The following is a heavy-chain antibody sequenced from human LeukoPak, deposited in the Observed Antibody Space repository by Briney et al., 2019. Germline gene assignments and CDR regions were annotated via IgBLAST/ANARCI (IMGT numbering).Heavy chain of an antibody. Sequence: ASVNVSFTSSGYILTVHCNHCLRQAPGQGLEWMGWINPNSGGTNNAQKFQGRVTMTGGTSIRTAYMELRRLRPDATAVYYCPRSYGSGRRKVFATWGQGTRVTVSS. CDR3: PRSYGSGRRKVFAT. J-gene: IGHJ3*01. V-gene: IGHV1-2*02. CDR2: INPNSGGT. D-gene: IGHD3-10*01. CDR1: GYILTVHC.